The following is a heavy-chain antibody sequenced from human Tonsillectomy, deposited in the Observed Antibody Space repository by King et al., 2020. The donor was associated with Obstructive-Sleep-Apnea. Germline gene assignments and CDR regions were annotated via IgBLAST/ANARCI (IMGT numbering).Heavy chain of an antibody. CDR3: ARRVATPDWYFDL. D-gene: IGHD2-15*01. CDR1: GYSISISNW. J-gene: IGHJ2*01. Sequence: VQLQESGPGLVKPSDTLSLTCAVSGYSISISNWWGWIRQPPGRGLEWIGFIYYSGNTYYNPSLKSRITMSVDTSKNQFSLKLSSVTAVDTAVYFCARRVATPDWYFDLWGRGTLVTVSS. CDR2: IYYSGNT. V-gene: IGHV4-28*01.